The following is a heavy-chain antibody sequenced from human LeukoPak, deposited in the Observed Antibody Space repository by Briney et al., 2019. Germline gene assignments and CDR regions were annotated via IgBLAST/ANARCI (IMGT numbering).Heavy chain of an antibody. D-gene: IGHD1-26*01. J-gene: IGHJ4*02. CDR1: GFTFSNHA. CDR2: ISGDGDAT. CDR3: AKDNSYSGSVY. V-gene: IGHV3-23*01. Sequence: PGGSLRLSCAASGFTFSNHAMTWVRQAPGKGLEWVSVISGDGDATYYADSVKGRFTISRDNSKNTLYLQMYSLRAGDTAVYYCAKDNSYSGSVYWGQGTLVTVSS.